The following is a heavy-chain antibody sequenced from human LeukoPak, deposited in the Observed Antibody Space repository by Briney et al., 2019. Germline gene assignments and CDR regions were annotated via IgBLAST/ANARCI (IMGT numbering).Heavy chain of an antibody. CDR1: GSTFSNYW. V-gene: IGHV3-7*04. J-gene: IGHJ4*02. CDR3: AGDSGYY. Sequence: GSLRLSCASSGSTFSNYWMTWVRPAPGKGLEWVASIKADGSEEYYVDSVKGRFTISRDNAKNSLFLQMNNLRTEDTAVYYCAGDSGYYWGPGTLVTVSS. D-gene: IGHD3-22*01. CDR2: IKADGSEE.